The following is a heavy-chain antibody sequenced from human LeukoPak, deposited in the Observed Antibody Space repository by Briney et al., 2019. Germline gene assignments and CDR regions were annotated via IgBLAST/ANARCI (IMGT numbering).Heavy chain of an antibody. CDR2: IIPIFGTA. J-gene: IGHJ6*03. D-gene: IGHD3-22*01. CDR1: GGTSSSYV. V-gene: IGHV1-69*05. Sequence: GASVKVSCKASGGTSSSYVISWVPQAPGQGLEWMGGIIPIFGTANYAQKFQGRVTITTDESTSTAYMELSSLRSEDTAVYYCAGGYDSSGYYYPDNYYYYYMDVWGKGTTVTVSS. CDR3: AGGYDSSGYYYPDNYYYYYMDV.